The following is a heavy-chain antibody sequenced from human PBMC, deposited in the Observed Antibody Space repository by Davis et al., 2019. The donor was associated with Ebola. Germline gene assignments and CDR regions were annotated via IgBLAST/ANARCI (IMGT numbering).Heavy chain of an antibody. CDR3: AKDTSNIWFDI. CDR1: GFTFNNYW. J-gene: IGHJ3*02. CDR2: IKQDGSDK. Sequence: GESLKISCAASGFTFNNYWMSWVRQAPGKGLEWVANIKQDGSDKYYVDSVKGRFTISRDNAKNTLYLQMNGLRVEDTAIYYCAKDTSNIWFDIWGQGTNVTVSS. V-gene: IGHV3-7*03. D-gene: IGHD1-26*01.